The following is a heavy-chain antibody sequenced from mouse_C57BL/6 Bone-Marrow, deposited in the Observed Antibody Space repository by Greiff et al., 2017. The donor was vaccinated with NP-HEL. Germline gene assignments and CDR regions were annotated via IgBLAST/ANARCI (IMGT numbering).Heavy chain of an antibody. CDR1: GYAFSSSW. J-gene: IGHJ3*01. V-gene: IGHV1-82*01. CDR3: ASGITTVAARGFAY. CDR2: IYPGDGDT. D-gene: IGHD1-1*01. Sequence: QVQLQQSGPELVKPGASVKISCKASGYAFSSSWMNWVKQRPGKGLEWIGRIYPGDGDTNYNGKFKGKATLTADKSSSTAYMQLSSLTSEDSAVYFCASGITTVAARGFAYWGQGTLVTVSA.